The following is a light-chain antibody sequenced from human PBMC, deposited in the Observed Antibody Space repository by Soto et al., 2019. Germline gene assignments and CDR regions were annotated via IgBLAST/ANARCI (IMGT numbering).Light chain of an antibody. CDR1: QSVSSSY. Sequence: EIVLTQSPGTLSLSPGERATLSCRASQSVSSSYLAWYQQKPGQAPRLRIYGASSRATGIPDRFSGSGSGTDFTLTISRLEPEDFAVYYFQQYGSPWTFGQGTKVEIK. CDR2: GAS. V-gene: IGKV3-20*01. J-gene: IGKJ1*01. CDR3: QQYGSPWT.